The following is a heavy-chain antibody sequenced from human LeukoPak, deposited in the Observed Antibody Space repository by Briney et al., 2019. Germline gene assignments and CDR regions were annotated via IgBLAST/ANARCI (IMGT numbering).Heavy chain of an antibody. Sequence: GGSLRLSCAASGFTFSSYGMHWVRQAPGKGLEWVAVIWYDGSNKYYADSVKGRFTISRDNSKNTLYLQMNSLRAEDTAVYYCAKDLTEYCSSTSCKWGVFDYWGQGTLVTVSS. CDR3: AKDLTEYCSSTSCKWGVFDY. J-gene: IGHJ4*02. CDR2: IWYDGSNK. V-gene: IGHV3-33*06. CDR1: GFTFSSYG. D-gene: IGHD2-2*01.